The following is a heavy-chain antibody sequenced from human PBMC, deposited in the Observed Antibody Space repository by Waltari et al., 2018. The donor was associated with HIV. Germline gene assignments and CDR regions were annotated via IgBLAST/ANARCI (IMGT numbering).Heavy chain of an antibody. CDR1: GGPISSSSYY. V-gene: IGHV4-39*01. Sequence: QLQLQESGPGLVKPSETLSLTCTVSGGPISSSSYYWGRIRRPPGMGLAWIGRIYYSGGSYYNPSLRIRVTISVDTSKNQFSLKLSSVTAADTAVDYCSRRAVTTSIFDYWGQGTLVTVSS. J-gene: IGHJ4*02. D-gene: IGHD4-17*01. CDR2: IYYSGGS. CDR3: SRRAVTTSIFDY.